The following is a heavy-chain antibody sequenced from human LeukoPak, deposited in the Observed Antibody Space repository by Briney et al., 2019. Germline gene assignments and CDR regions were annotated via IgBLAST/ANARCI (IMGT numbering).Heavy chain of an antibody. D-gene: IGHD3-10*01. CDR1: GFTFSSYG. CDR3: AREAISVRGVIIPDY. V-gene: IGHV3-30*02. Sequence: GGSLRLSCAASGFTFSSYGMHWVRQAPGKGLEWVAFIRYDGSNKYYADSVKGRFTISRDNSKNTLYLQMNSLRAEDTAVYYCAREAISVRGVIIPDYWGQGTLVTVSS. J-gene: IGHJ4*02. CDR2: IRYDGSNK.